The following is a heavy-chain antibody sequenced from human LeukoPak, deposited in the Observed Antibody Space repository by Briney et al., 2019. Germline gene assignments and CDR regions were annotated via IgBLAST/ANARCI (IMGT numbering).Heavy chain of an antibody. D-gene: IGHD3-22*01. Sequence: GGSLRLSCAASGFTFSHYAMHWVRQAPGKGLEWVAVISNDGINKYYADSVKGRFTISRDNSKNTLYLQMNSLRAEDTAVYYCAKDGIQNEDYYDSSGYLDYWGQGTLVTVSS. CDR3: AKDGIQNEDYYDSSGYLDY. V-gene: IGHV3-30-3*01. CDR2: ISNDGINK. CDR1: GFTFSHYA. J-gene: IGHJ4*02.